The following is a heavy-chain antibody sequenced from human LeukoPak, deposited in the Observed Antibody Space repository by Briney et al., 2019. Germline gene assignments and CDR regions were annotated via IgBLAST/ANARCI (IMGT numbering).Heavy chain of an antibody. V-gene: IGHV1-69*13. D-gene: IGHD3-3*01. Sequence: ASVKVSCKASGGTFSSYAISWVRQAPGQGLEWMGGIIPIFGTANYAQKFQGRVTITADESTSTAYMELSSLRSEDTAVYYCARDTIFGVVLEPHGMDVWGQGTTVTVSS. CDR2: IIPIFGTA. CDR3: ARDTIFGVVLEPHGMDV. J-gene: IGHJ6*02. CDR1: GGTFSSYA.